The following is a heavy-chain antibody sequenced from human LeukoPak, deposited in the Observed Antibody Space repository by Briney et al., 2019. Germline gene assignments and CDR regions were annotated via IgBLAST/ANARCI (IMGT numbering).Heavy chain of an antibody. CDR3: ARVDYVWGSYRDPADY. D-gene: IGHD3-16*02. J-gene: IGHJ4*02. Sequence: ASVKASCKASGYTFTSYGISWVRQAPGQGLEWMGRISAYNGNTNYAQKLQGRVTMTTDTSTSTAYMELRSLRSDDTAVYYCARVDYVWGSYRDPADYWGQGTLVTVSS. V-gene: IGHV1-18*01. CDR2: ISAYNGNT. CDR1: GYTFTSYG.